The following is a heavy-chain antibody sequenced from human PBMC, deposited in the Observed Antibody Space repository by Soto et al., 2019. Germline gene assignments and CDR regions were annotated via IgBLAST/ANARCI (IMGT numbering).Heavy chain of an antibody. J-gene: IGHJ6*01. Sequence: QVQLVESGGGVVQPGRSLRLSCAASGFSFSNYAMHWVRRAPGKGLEWVAVISFAGNDKYYVDTVKGRFTISRDNPKNTLFLQMNSLRTEDTAVYYCAKAPSPYYYYTMDVXXXXTXVTXSS. CDR2: ISFAGNDK. CDR3: AKAPSPYYYYTMDV. CDR1: GFSFSNYA. V-gene: IGHV3-30*18.